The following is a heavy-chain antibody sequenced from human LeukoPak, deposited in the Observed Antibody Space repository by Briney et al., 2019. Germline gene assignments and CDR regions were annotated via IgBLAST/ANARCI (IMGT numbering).Heavy chain of an antibody. CDR2: IYSGGTT. V-gene: IGHV3-53*04. CDR1: GFTFSNAW. CDR3: ARVDTVMAYYFDL. J-gene: IGHJ4*02. Sequence: GGSLRLSCAASGFTFSNAWMSWARQAPGKGLEWVSTIYSGGTTYYADSVMGRFTLSRHNSRNTLYLQMNSLRAEDTAVYYCARVDTVMAYYFDLWGQGTLVTVSS. D-gene: IGHD5-18*01.